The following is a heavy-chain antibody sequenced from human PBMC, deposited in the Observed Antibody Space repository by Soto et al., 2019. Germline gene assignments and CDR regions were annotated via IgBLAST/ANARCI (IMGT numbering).Heavy chain of an antibody. Sequence: SETLSLTCAVYGGSFSGYYWSWIRQPPGKGLEWIGEINHSGSTNYNPSLKSRVTISVDTSKNQFSLKLSSVTAADTAVYYCARGPSSGQPPYYMDVWGKGTTVTVSS. V-gene: IGHV4-34*01. D-gene: IGHD6-19*01. CDR2: INHSGST. CDR3: ARGPSSGQPPYYMDV. CDR1: GGSFSGYY. J-gene: IGHJ6*03.